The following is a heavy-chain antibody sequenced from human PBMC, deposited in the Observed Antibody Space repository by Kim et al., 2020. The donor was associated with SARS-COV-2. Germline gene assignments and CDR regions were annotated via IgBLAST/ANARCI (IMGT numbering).Heavy chain of an antibody. J-gene: IGHJ5*02. Sequence: GGSLRLSCAASGFTFSSYAMSWVRQAPGKGLEWVSAISGSGGSSYYADSVKGRFTISSDTSKNPLYLQMNSLRADTAAVYYCAKDRGSICYPWFDPWGQG. CDR3: AKDRGSICYPWFDP. D-gene: IGHD6-13*01. V-gene: IGHV3-23*01. CDR2: ISGSGGSS. CDR1: GFTFSSYA.